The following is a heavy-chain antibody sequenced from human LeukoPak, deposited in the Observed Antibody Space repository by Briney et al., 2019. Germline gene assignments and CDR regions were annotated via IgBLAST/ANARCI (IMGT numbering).Heavy chain of an antibody. J-gene: IGHJ4*02. D-gene: IGHD3-10*01. V-gene: IGHV4-4*02. Sequence: PSETLSLTCAVSGGSIGDSFWWTWVRQPPGKGLEWIGEIYHSGSTDYNPSLKGRVTISLDKSKNQFSLKLNSMTAADTAVYYCARDPPGSGVNDYYWGTGTLVTASS. CDR1: GGSIGDSFW. CDR2: IYHSGST. CDR3: ARDPPGSGVNDYY.